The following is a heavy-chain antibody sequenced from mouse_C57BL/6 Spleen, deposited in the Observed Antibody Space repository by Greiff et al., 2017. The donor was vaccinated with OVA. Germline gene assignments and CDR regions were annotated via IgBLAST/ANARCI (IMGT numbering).Heavy chain of an antibody. CDR3: ARHYDYDGAWFAY. Sequence: EVKVVESGGDLVKPGGSLKLSCAASGFTFSSYGMSWVRQTPDKRLEWVATISSGGSYTYYPDSVKGRFTISRDNAKNTLYLQMSSLKSEDTAMYYCARHYDYDGAWFAYWGQGTLVTVSA. V-gene: IGHV5-6*01. D-gene: IGHD2-4*01. J-gene: IGHJ3*01. CDR1: GFTFSSYG. CDR2: ISSGGSYT.